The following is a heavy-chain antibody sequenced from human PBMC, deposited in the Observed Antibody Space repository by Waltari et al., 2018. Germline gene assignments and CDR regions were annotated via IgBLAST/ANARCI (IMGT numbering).Heavy chain of an antibody. CDR2: IYYSGST. J-gene: IGHJ4*02. D-gene: IGHD3-9*01. CDR3: ARMVLAVFDY. Sequence: QLQLQESGPGLVKPSETLSLTCTVSGGSISGSSYYWGWIRQPPGKGLEWIGSIYYSGSTDYNPSLKIRVTIAVDTSKNQFSLKLSSVTAADTAVYYCARMVLAVFDYWGQGTLVTVSS. V-gene: IGHV4-39*01. CDR1: GGSISGSSYY.